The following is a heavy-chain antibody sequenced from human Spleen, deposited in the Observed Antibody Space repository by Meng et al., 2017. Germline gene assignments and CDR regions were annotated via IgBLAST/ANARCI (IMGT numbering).Heavy chain of an antibody. J-gene: IGHJ4*02. Sequence: QIPLQQPGPGRVQPSQTLSPPCSVSGDSVSSNSAAWNWIRQSPSRGLEWLGRTYYRSKWYHDYAVSVKSRVNIVPDTSKNHFSLQLNSVTPEDTAVYYCAREGNSSLSHFDYWGQGTLVTVSS. D-gene: IGHD2-15*01. CDR2: TYYRSKWYH. CDR3: AREGNSSLSHFDY. V-gene: IGHV6-1*01. CDR1: GDSVSSNSAA.